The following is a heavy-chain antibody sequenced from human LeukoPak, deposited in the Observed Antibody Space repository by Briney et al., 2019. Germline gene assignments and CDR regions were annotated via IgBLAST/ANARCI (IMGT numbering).Heavy chain of an antibody. J-gene: IGHJ4*02. CDR3: ARSSIAAASTVDY. CDR2: IYYGGST. D-gene: IGHD6-13*01. CDR1: GGSISSGGYY. Sequence: KTSETLSLTCTVSGGSISSGGYYWSWIRQHPGKGLEWIGYIYYGGSTYYNPSLKSRVTISVDTSKNQFSLKLSSVTAADTAVYYCARSSIAAASTVDYWGQGTLVTVSS. V-gene: IGHV4-31*03.